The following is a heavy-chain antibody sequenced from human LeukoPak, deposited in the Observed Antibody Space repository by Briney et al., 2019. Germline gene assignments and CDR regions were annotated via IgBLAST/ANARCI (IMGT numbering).Heavy chain of an antibody. V-gene: IGHV3-21*01. CDR3: ARDPTWYDSSGYYYPFFDY. CDR1: GFTFSSYS. Sequence: GGSLRLSCAASGFTFSSYSMNWVRQAPGKGLEWVSSISSSSSYIYYADSVKGRFTISRDNAKNSLYLQMNSLRAEDTAVYYCARDPTWYDSSGYYYPFFDYWGQGTLVTVSS. J-gene: IGHJ4*02. CDR2: ISSSSSYI. D-gene: IGHD3-22*01.